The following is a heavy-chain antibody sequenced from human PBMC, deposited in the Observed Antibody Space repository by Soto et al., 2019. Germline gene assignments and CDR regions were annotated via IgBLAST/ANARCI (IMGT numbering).Heavy chain of an antibody. CDR1: GFTFSSYA. CDR3: AREGDYYDSSGGNAFDI. Sequence: GGSLRLSCAASGFTFSSYAMHWVRQAPGKGLEWVAVISYDGSNKYYADSVKGRFTISRDNSKNTLYLQMNSLRAEDTAVYYCAREGDYYDSSGGNAFDIWGQGTMVTVSS. J-gene: IGHJ3*02. V-gene: IGHV3-30-3*01. D-gene: IGHD3-22*01. CDR2: ISYDGSNK.